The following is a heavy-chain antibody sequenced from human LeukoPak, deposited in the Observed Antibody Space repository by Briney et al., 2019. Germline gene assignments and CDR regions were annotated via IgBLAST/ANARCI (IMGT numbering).Heavy chain of an antibody. CDR3: ARHGGILYSGYGKTSSPKAREVTYYYYMDV. V-gene: IGHV4-39*01. CDR2: IYYSGST. J-gene: IGHJ6*03. CDR1: GGSISSSSYY. D-gene: IGHD5-12*01. Sequence: PSETLSLTCTVPGGSISSSSYYWGWIRQPPGKGLEWIGSIYYSGSTYYNPSLKSRVTISVDTSKNQFSLKLSSVTAADTAVYYCARHGGILYSGYGKTSSPKAREVTYYYYMDVWGKGTTVTISS.